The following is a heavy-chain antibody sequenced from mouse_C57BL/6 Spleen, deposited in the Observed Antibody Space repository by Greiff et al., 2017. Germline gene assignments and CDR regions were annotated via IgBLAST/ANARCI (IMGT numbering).Heavy chain of an antibody. J-gene: IGHJ2*01. V-gene: IGHV1-4*01. CDR3: ARGGYEEYYFDY. Sequence: VKLVESGAELARPGASVKMSCKASGYTFTSYTMHWVKQRPGQGLEWIGYINPSSGYTKYNQKFKDKATLTADKSSSTAYMQLSSLTSEDSAVYYCARGGYEEYYFDYWGQGTTLTVSS. CDR1: GYTFTSYT. CDR2: INPSSGYT. D-gene: IGHD2-3*01.